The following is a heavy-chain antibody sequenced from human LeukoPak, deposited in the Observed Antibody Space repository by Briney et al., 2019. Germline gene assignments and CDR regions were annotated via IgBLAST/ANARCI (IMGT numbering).Heavy chain of an antibody. CDR2: IYYSGTT. V-gene: IGHV4-39*07. J-gene: IGHJ5*02. CDR3: ARDRSSSGWEPFDP. Sequence: SETLSLTCTVSGGSIYSRSNYWAWIRQPPGKGLEWIGAIYYSGTTFYNPSLKSRVTIAVDTSKNQFSLKLSSVTAADTAVYYCARDRSSSGWEPFDPWGQGILVTVSS. D-gene: IGHD3-22*01. CDR1: GGSIYSRSNY.